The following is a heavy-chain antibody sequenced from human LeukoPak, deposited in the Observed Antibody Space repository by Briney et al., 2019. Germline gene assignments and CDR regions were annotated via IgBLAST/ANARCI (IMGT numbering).Heavy chain of an antibody. J-gene: IGHJ4*02. D-gene: IGHD1-14*01. CDR2: IKQDGSEK. CDR3: ARKTGDC. Sequence: GGSLRLSCAVSGFTFSGFWMSWSRQAPGKGLEWVANIKQDGSEKYYVDSVKGRFTISRDNAKNSLYLQMDSLRVEDTAVYYCARKTGDCWGQGTLVIVSS. V-gene: IGHV3-7*01. CDR1: GFTFSGFW.